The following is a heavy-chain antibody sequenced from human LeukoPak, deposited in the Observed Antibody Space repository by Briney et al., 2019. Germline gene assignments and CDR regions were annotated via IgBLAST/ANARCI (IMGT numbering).Heavy chain of an antibody. D-gene: IGHD3-22*01. Sequence: GGSLRLSCAASGFTFSDYYMSWIRQAPGKGLEWVSYISSSRSTIYYADSVKGRFTISRDNAKNSLYLQMNSLRAEDTAVYYCARDGFAPYYYDSSGYYPPGYWGQGTLVTVSS. V-gene: IGHV3-11*01. CDR1: GFTFSDYY. CDR3: ARDGFAPYYYDSSGYYPPGY. CDR2: ISSSRSTI. J-gene: IGHJ4*02.